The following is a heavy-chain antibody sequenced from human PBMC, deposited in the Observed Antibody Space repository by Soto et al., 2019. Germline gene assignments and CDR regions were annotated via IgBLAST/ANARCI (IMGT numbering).Heavy chain of an antibody. CDR2: TYYRSKWYN. D-gene: IGHD1-7*01. CDR3: ASTRDWNYVHYYYMDV. CDR1: GDSVSSNSAA. J-gene: IGHJ6*03. V-gene: IGHV6-1*01. Sequence: PSQTLSLTCAISGDSVSSNSAAWNWIRQSPSRGLEWLGRTYYRSKWYNDYAVSVKSRITINPDTSKNQFSLQLNSVTPEDTAVYYCASTRDWNYVHYYYMDVWGKGITVTVSS.